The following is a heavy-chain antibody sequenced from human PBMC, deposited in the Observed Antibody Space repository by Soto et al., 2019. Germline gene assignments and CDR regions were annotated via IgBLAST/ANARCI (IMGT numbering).Heavy chain of an antibody. CDR1: GFTFSSYA. V-gene: IGHV3-30-3*01. Sequence: QVQLVESGGGVVQPGRSLRLSCAASGFTFSSYAMHWVRQAPGKGLEWVAVISYDGSNKYYADSVKGRFTITRDKSKNTLYLQMNSLRAEDTAVYYCARNPRRQTTLRLGELSWDWGQGTLVTVSS. J-gene: IGHJ4*02. CDR2: ISYDGSNK. D-gene: IGHD3-16*02. CDR3: ARNPRRQTTLRLGELSWD.